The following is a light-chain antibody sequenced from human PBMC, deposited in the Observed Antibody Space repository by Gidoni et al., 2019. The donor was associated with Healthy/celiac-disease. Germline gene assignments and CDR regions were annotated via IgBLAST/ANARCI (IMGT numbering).Light chain of an antibody. J-gene: IGLJ2*01. CDR3: SSYTSSSTVV. V-gene: IGLV2-14*01. Sequence: QSALTQPASVSGSPGQSITISCTGTSSDVGSYNYVSWYQQHPGQAPKLMIYDVNNRPSGISNRFSGSKSGYTASLTISGLQAEDEADYYCSSYTSSSTVVFGGGTKLTVL. CDR2: DVN. CDR1: SSDVGSYNY.